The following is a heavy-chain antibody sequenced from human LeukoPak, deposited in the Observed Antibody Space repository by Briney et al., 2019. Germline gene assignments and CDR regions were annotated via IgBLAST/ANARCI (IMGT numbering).Heavy chain of an antibody. J-gene: IGHJ4*02. D-gene: IGHD6-19*01. CDR1: GLTVSSNY. Sequence: GGSLRLSCAASGLTVSSNYMGWVRQAPGKGLEGVSVIYSGGATYYADSVKGRFTISRDNSKNMIYLEMSSLKAEDTAVYYCAKERSLEIAVAGTIFDYWGQGTLVTVSS. V-gene: IGHV3-66*01. CDR3: AKERSLEIAVAGTIFDY. CDR2: IYSGGAT.